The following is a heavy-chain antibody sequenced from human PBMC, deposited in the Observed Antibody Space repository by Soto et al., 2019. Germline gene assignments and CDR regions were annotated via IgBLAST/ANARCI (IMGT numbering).Heavy chain of an antibody. CDR1: GFSLSTSGVG. CDR2: IYWDDDK. V-gene: IGHV2-5*02. J-gene: IGHJ5*02. CDR3: AHLVAIWFGELPNWFDP. Sequence: SGPTLVKPTQTLTLTCTFSGFSLSTSGVGVGWIRQPPGKALEWLALIYWDDDKRYSPSLKSRLTITKDTSKNQVVLTMTNMDPVDTATYYCAHLVAIWFGELPNWFDPWGQGTLVTVSS. D-gene: IGHD3-10*01.